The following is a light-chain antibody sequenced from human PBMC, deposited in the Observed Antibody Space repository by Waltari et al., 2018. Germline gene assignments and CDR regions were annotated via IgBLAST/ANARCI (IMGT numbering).Light chain of an antibody. CDR1: SGSVSSTSY. CDR2: KGI. V-gene: IGLV8-61*01. J-gene: IGLJ3*02. Sequence: QTVVTQEPSFSVSPGGTVPLTCAFSSGSVSSTSYPTWYQQTPGQPPRTPVYKGISRSSGVPDRFSGSILGNTAALTITGAQADDESDYYCSMYMGSGVWVFGGGTKLTVL. CDR3: SMYMGSGVWV.